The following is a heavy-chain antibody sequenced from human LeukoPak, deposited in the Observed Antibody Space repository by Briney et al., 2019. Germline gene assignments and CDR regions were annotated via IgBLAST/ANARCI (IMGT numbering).Heavy chain of an antibody. J-gene: IGHJ6*03. V-gene: IGHV3-21*01. D-gene: IGHD2-2*01. CDR1: GFTFSSYS. Sequence: GGSLRLSCAASGFTFSSYSMNWVRQAPGKGLEWVSSISSSSSYIYYADSVKGRFTISRDNAKNSLYLQMNSLRAEDTAVYYCARGRYCSSTSCYLRNYYYMDVWGKGTTVTVSS. CDR2: ISSSSSYI. CDR3: ARGRYCSSTSCYLRNYYYMDV.